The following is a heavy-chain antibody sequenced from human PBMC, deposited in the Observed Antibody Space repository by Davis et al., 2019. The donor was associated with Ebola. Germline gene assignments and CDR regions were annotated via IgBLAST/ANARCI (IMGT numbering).Heavy chain of an antibody. V-gene: IGHV3-74*01. Sequence: GESLKISCAASGFTFSSYWIHWVRQAPGKGLVWVSRINTDGSRTRDADSVKGRFTISRDNAKNTPYLQMNSLRAEDTAVYYCARVLSYCSGGSCPGGSDHWGQGTLVTVSS. CDR1: GFTFSSYW. J-gene: IGHJ4*02. CDR3: ARVLSYCSGGSCPGGSDH. D-gene: IGHD2-15*01. CDR2: INTDGSRT.